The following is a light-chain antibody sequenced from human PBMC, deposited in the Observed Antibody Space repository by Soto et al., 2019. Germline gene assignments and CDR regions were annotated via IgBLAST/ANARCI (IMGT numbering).Light chain of an antibody. CDR1: QSVSSY. CDR3: QQRSNWPLT. CDR2: DAS. V-gene: IGKV3-11*01. J-gene: IGKJ4*01. Sequence: EIVLTQSPATLSLSPGERATLSCSASQSVSSYLAWYQQKPGQAPRLLIYDASNRGTGIPATCSGSGSGTDFTLTISSLEPEDFAVYYCQQRSNWPLTFGGGTKVEIK.